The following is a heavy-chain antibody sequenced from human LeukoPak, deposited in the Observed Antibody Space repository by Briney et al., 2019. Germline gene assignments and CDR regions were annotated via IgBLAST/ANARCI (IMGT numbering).Heavy chain of an antibody. CDR2: ISAYNGNT. CDR3: ARVKEDSSSWYLAPNFDY. CDR1: GYTFTSYG. V-gene: IGHV1-18*04. D-gene: IGHD6-13*01. Sequence: GASVKGSCKASGYTFTSYGISWVRQAPGQGLEWMGWISAYNGNTNYAQKLQGRVTMTTDTSTSTAYMELRSLRSDDTAVYYCARVKEDSSSWYLAPNFDYWGQGTLVTVSS. J-gene: IGHJ4*02.